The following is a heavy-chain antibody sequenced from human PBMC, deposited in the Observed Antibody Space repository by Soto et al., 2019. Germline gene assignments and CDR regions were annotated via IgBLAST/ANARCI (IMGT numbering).Heavy chain of an antibody. CDR1: RFTFSDYY. V-gene: IGHV3-11*01. J-gene: IGHJ4*02. Sequence: LRFSCAASRFTFSDYYMSWIRQAPGKGLEWVSYISSSGSTIYYADSVKGRFTISRDNAKNSLYLQMNSLRAEDTAVYYCARTAVSYYFDYWGQGTLVTSPQ. CDR2: ISSSGSTI. CDR3: ARTAVSYYFDY. D-gene: IGHD2-8*01.